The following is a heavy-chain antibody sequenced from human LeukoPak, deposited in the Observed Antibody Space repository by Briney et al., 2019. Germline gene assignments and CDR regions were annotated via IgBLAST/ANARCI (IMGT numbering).Heavy chain of an antibody. CDR1: GGTFSSYA. V-gene: IGHV1-69*01. D-gene: IGHD6-6*01. CDR2: IIPIFGTA. CDR3: ARGRRIAARPDLFDY. J-gene: IGHJ4*02. Sequence: ASVKVSCKASGGTFSSYAISRVRQAPGQGLEWMGGIIPIFGTANYAQKFQGRVTITADESTSTAYMELSSLRSEDTAVYYCARGRRIAARPDLFDYWGQGTLVTVSS.